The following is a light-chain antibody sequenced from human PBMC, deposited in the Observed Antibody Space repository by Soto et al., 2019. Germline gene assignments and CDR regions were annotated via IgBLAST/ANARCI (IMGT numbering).Light chain of an antibody. CDR2: GAS. Sequence: EIVLTQSPGTLSLSLGERATLSCRASQSVSSSYLAWYQQKPGQAPRLLIYGASSRATGIPDRFSVSGSGTDFTLTISRLEPEDFAVYYCQQYGSSPLYTIGQGTKLEIK. CDR3: QQYGSSPLYT. V-gene: IGKV3-20*01. CDR1: QSVSSSY. J-gene: IGKJ2*01.